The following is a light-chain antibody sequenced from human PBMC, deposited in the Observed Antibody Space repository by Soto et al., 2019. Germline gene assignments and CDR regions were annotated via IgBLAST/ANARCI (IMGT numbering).Light chain of an antibody. V-gene: IGKV3-15*01. CDR1: QSVSSN. J-gene: IGKJ1*01. CDR3: QQYNQWLRRT. Sequence: EIVMTQSPATLSVSLGERATLSCRASQSVSSNLAWYQQKPGQAPRLLIYGASTRATGIPARFSGSGSGTEFTLTISSLQSEDFAVYYCQQYNQWLRRTFGQGTKVDI. CDR2: GAS.